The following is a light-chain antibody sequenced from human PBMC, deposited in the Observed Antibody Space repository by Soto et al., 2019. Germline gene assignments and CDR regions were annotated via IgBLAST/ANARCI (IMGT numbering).Light chain of an antibody. CDR2: AAS. CDR1: QSISSY. V-gene: IGKV1-39*01. CDR3: QQSYTTPRT. J-gene: IGKJ1*01. Sequence: DIEMTQSPSSLSASVGDRVTITCRASQSISSYLNWYQQKPGNAPNLLIYAASTLQSGVTSRFSADGAETDFTLTIRNLQAEDFATYYCQQSYTTPRTFGQGTKVEVK.